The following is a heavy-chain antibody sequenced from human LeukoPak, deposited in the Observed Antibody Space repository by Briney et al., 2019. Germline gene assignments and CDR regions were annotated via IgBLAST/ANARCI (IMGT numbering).Heavy chain of an antibody. CDR2: INPNSGGT. Sequence: GASVKVSCKASGYTFTGYYMHWVRQAPGQGLEWMGWINPNSGGTNYAQKFQGRVTMTRDTSISTGYMELSRLRSDDTAVYYCARDRNVRKLTAAAGRQNWFDPWGQGALVTVSS. CDR1: GYTFTGYY. V-gene: IGHV1-2*02. J-gene: IGHJ5*02. CDR3: ARDRNVRKLTAAAGRQNWFDP. D-gene: IGHD6-13*01.